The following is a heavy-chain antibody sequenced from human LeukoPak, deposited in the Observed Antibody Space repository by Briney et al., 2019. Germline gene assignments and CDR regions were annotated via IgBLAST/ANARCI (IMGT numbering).Heavy chain of an antibody. CDR3: ARGRARTITMVRGARLHYYMDV. Sequence: SETLSLTCAVYGGSFSGYYWSWIRQPPGKGLEWIGEINHSGSTNYNPSLKSRVTISVDTSKNQFSLKLSSVTAADTAVYYCARGRARTITMVRGARLHYYMDVWGKGTTVTVSS. J-gene: IGHJ6*03. D-gene: IGHD3-10*01. V-gene: IGHV4-34*01. CDR2: INHSGST. CDR1: GGSFSGYY.